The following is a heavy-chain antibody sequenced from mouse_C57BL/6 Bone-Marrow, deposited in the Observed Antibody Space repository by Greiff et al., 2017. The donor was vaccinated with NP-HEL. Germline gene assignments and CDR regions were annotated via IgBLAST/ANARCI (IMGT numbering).Heavy chain of an antibody. CDR2: IYPGSGST. CDR3: ARGDYYSNPFAY. Sequence: VQLQQPGAELVKPGASVKMSCKASGYTFTSYWITWVKQRPGQSLEWIGDIYPGSGSTNYNEKFKSKATLTVDTSSSTAYMQLSSLTSEDSAVYYCARGDYYSNPFAYWGQGTLVTVSA. V-gene: IGHV1-55*01. CDR1: GYTFTSYW. D-gene: IGHD2-5*01. J-gene: IGHJ3*01.